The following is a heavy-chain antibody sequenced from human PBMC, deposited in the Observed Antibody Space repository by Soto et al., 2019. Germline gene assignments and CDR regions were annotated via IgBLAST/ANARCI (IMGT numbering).Heavy chain of an antibody. D-gene: IGHD2-2*01. CDR1: GFTFSSYA. CDR2: ISHDGINK. Sequence: PGGSLRLSCAASGFTFSSYAMNWVRQAPGKGLERVALISHDGINKYYADSVRGRFTISRDSSTNTLYLQMNSLRAADTAVYYCGRCTSTSCHLGSDYWGQGTLVTVS. V-gene: IGHV3-30-3*01. CDR3: GRCTSTSCHLGSDY. J-gene: IGHJ4*02.